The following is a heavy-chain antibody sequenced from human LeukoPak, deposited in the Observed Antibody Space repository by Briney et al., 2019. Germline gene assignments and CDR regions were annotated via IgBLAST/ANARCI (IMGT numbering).Heavy chain of an antibody. J-gene: IGHJ6*03. V-gene: IGHV3-48*01. CDR2: ISSSSSTI. D-gene: IGHD6-13*01. CDR1: GFTFSSYS. Sequence: GGSLRLSCAASGFTFSSYSMNWVRQAPGKGLEWVSYISSSSSTIYYADSVKGRFTISRDNAKNSLYLQMNSLRAEDTAVYYCARRGSSSWYDSYYYYMDVWGKGTTVTISS. CDR3: ARRGSSSWYDSYYYYMDV.